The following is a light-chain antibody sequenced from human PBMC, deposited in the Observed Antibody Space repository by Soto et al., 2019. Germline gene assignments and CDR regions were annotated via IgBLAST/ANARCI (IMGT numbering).Light chain of an antibody. CDR3: CSYAGSSTPGV. Sequence: QSMLTQPASVYGSPGQSITIPCTGTSSDVGSYNLVSWYQQHPGKAPKLMIYEGSKRPSGVSNRFSGSKSGNTASLTISGLQAEDEADYYCCSYAGSSTPGVFGTGTKVTVL. CDR1: SSDVGSYNL. V-gene: IGLV2-23*01. CDR2: EGS. J-gene: IGLJ1*01.